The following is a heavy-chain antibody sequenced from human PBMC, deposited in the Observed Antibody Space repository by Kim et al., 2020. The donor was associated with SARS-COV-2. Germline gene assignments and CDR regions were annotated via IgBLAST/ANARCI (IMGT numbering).Heavy chain of an antibody. Sequence: SFQGQVTISADKSISTAYLQWSSLKASDTAMYYCARFPMITFGDDAFDIWGQGTMVTVSS. J-gene: IGHJ3*02. CDR3: ARFPMITFGDDAFDI. V-gene: IGHV5-51*01. D-gene: IGHD3-16*01.